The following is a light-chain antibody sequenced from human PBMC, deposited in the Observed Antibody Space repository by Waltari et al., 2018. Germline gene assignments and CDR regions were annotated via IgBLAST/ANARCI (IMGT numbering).Light chain of an antibody. Sequence: QAVLTQPSSLSASPGASARPPCTLHRRTNVEDRKISGYQRRPGRPPQYLLRFRSHLDKQQASGLPSRFSGSKDASANAGILLISGLQSEDEADYYCMIWHSSASVFGGGTTLTVL. CDR3: MIWHSSASV. J-gene: IGLJ2*01. CDR2: FRSHLDK. V-gene: IGLV5-45*03. CDR1: RRTNVEDRK.